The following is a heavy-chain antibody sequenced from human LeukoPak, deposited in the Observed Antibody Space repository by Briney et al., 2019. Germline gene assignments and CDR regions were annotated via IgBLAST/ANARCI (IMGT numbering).Heavy chain of an antibody. D-gene: IGHD3-10*01. CDR3: AKGGLLWSDDAFDI. V-gene: IGHV3-48*01. Sequence: GGSLRLSCAASGFTFSSYSMNWVRQAPGKGLEWVSYISSSSSTIYYADSVKGRFTISRDNAKNSLYLQMNSLRAEDTAVYYCAKGGLLWSDDAFDIWGQGTMVTVSS. CDR1: GFTFSSYS. J-gene: IGHJ3*02. CDR2: ISSSSSTI.